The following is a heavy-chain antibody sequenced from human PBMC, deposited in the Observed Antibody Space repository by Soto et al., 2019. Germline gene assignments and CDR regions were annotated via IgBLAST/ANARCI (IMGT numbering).Heavy chain of an antibody. J-gene: IGHJ6*03. CDR1: GGSISSYY. Sequence: PSETLSLTCTVSGGSISSYYWSWIRQPPGKGLEWIGYIYYSGSTNYNPSLKSRVTISVDTSKNQFSLKLSSVTAADTAVYYCAREVPAAPYYYYYMDVWGKGTTVTVSS. D-gene: IGHD2-2*01. CDR3: AREVPAAPYYYYYMDV. CDR2: IYYSGST. V-gene: IGHV4-59*01.